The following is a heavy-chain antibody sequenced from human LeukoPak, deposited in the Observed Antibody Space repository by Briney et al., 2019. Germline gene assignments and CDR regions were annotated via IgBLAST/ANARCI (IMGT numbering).Heavy chain of an antibody. CDR3: ARNSSDWYGYMDV. V-gene: IGHV1-18*01. Sequence: ASVTVSFKASGYTFNSYGISWVRQARGQGLEWMGWISTYNGYANYAQRLQGRVTMTTETSTSTAYMELRSLRSDDTAVYYCARNSSDWYGYMDVWGKGTTVTVSS. D-gene: IGHD6-19*01. CDR1: GYTFNSYG. J-gene: IGHJ6*04. CDR2: ISTYNGYA.